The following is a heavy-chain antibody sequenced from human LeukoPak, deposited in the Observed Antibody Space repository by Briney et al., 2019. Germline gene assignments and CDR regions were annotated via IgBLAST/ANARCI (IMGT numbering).Heavy chain of an antibody. CDR2: TVSEIDGGTT. D-gene: IGHD1-7*01. CDR1: GFTFNYAW. J-gene: IGHJ6*02. V-gene: IGHV3-15*04. Sequence: GGSLRLSCAASGFTFNYAWVSWVRQVPGKGLEWVGQTVSEIDGGTTDYAAPVKGRFTISRDDSNSTLYLQMNSLKIEDTAVYYCTTDEDWNYARKDVWGQGATVIVSS. CDR3: TTDEDWNYARKDV.